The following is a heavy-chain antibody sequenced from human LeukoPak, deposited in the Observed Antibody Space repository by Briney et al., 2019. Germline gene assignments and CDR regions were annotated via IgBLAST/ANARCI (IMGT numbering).Heavy chain of an antibody. CDR1: GYRFTNYW. CDR3: ARRRDLYSGSYYPFDY. V-gene: IGHV5-51*01. J-gene: IGHJ4*02. CDR2: IYPGDSDA. D-gene: IGHD1-26*01. Sequence: GESLKISCQVSGYRFTNYWIGWVRQMPGKGLKWMGIIYPGDSDARYSPSFQGQVTISADKSISTAYLQWSSLKASDTAMYYCARRRDLYSGSYYPFDYWGQGTLVTVSS.